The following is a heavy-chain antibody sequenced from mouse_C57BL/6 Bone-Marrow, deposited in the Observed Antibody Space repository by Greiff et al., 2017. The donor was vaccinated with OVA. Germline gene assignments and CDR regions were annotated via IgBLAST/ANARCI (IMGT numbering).Heavy chain of an antibody. V-gene: IGHV1-4*01. J-gene: IGHJ3*01. CDR2: INPRSGYT. CDR1: GYTFTSYT. Sequence: QVQLQQSGAELARPGASVKMSCKASGYTFTSYTMHWVNQRPGKGLEWIGYINPRSGYTKYNQKLKDKATLTADKSTSTAYMQLSLLTSDDSAVYFCASECDGYYGWFSYCFQGPLVTLSA. D-gene: IGHD2-3*01. CDR3: ASECDGYYGWFSY.